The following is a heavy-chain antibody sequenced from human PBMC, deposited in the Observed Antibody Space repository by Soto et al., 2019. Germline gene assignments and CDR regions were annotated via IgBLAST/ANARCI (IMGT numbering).Heavy chain of an antibody. Sequence: GGSLRLSCAASGFTFSSYAMSWVRQAPGKGLEWVSAISGSGGSTYYADSVKGRFTISRDNSKNTLYLQMNSLRAEDTAVYYCENGRPPGTSGIGYYYSYMVVWGEGITVTVSS. D-gene: IGHD1-7*01. CDR1: GFTFSSYA. J-gene: IGHJ6*03. CDR2: ISGSGGST. CDR3: ENGRPPGTSGIGYYYSYMVV. V-gene: IGHV3-23*01.